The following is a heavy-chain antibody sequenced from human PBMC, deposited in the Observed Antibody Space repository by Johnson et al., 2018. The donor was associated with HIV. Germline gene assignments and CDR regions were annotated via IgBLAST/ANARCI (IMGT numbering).Heavy chain of an antibody. Sequence: QVQLVESGGGVVQPGRSLRLSCAASGFTFSSYGIHWVRQAPGKGLEWVAFISYDGSNKYYVDSVKGRFTISRDNSKNTLSLQMNSPRVEDTALYYCARVRGGRENAFDIWGQGTMVTVSS. D-gene: IGHD1-26*01. CDR1: GFTFSSYG. CDR3: ARVRGGRENAFDI. J-gene: IGHJ3*02. CDR2: ISYDGSNK. V-gene: IGHV3-30*03.